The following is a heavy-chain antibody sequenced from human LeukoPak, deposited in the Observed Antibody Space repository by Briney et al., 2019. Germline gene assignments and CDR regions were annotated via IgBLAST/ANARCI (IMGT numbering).Heavy chain of an antibody. J-gene: IGHJ4*02. CDR2: IYYSGST. CDR3: ARTFGTTDHSFDY. CDR1: GGSISSYY. Sequence: SETLSLTCTVSGGSISSYYWSWIRQPPGKGLEWIGYIYYSGSTNYNPSLKSRVTISVDTSKNQFSLKLSSVTAADTAVYYCARTFGTTDHSFDYWGQGTLVTVSS. D-gene: IGHD4-17*01. V-gene: IGHV4-59*08.